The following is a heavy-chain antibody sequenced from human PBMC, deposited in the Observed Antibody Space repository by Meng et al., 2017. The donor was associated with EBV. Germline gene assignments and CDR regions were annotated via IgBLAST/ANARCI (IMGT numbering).Heavy chain of an antibody. V-gene: IGHV1-69*01. CDR2: LIPMSGAP. CDR1: GGTFRSDA. Sequence: QAELQQAGAEVKKPGSSVKVACRTSGGTFRSDAVSWVRQAPGQGLEWMGGLIPMSGAPHYAQKFRDRVTIIADESTSTHSMELNNLRFEDTAMYYCASESGRGFTPDYWGQGTLVTVSS. D-gene: IGHD3-10*01. CDR3: ASESGRGFTPDY. J-gene: IGHJ4*02.